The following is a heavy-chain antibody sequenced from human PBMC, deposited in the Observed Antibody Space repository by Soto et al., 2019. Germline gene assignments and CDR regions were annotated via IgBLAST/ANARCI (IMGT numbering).Heavy chain of an antibody. D-gene: IGHD3-10*01. Sequence: QVQLVESGGGVVQPGRSLRLSCAASGFTFSSYAMHWVRQAPGKGLEWVAVISYDGSNKYYADSVKGRFTISRDNSNHTLXLQMNSLRAEDTAVYYCARDPMGRYYGSGSYYFDYWGQGTLVTVSS. CDR1: GFTFSSYA. J-gene: IGHJ4*02. CDR3: ARDPMGRYYGSGSYYFDY. CDR2: ISYDGSNK. V-gene: IGHV3-30-3*01.